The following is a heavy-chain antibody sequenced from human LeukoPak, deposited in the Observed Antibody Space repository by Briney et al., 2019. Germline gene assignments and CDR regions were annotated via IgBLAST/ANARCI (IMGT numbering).Heavy chain of an antibody. CDR2: FDPEDGET. CDR1: GYTLTELS. CDR3: ARSNLRDYYYGMDV. Sequence: ASVKVSCKVSGYTLTELSMHWVRQAPGKGLEWMGGFDPEDGETIYAQKFQGRVTMTEDTSTDTAYMELSSLRSEDTAVYYCARSNLRDYYYGMDVWGQGTTVTVSS. J-gene: IGHJ6*02. D-gene: IGHD4-11*01. V-gene: IGHV1-24*01.